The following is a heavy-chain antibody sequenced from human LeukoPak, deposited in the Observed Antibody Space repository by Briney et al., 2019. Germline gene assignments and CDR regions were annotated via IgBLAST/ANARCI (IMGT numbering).Heavy chain of an antibody. CDR2: IYYSGST. CDR1: GGSISSGDYY. CDR3: TRDIGDFVSDF. J-gene: IGHJ4*02. D-gene: IGHD2-21*02. Sequence: SETLSLTCTVSGGSISSGDYYWSWIRQPPGKGLEWIGYIYYSGSTYYNPSLKSQVTISVDTSKNQFSLKLSSVTAADTAVYYCTRDIGDFVSDFWGQGTLVTVSS. V-gene: IGHV4-30-4*02.